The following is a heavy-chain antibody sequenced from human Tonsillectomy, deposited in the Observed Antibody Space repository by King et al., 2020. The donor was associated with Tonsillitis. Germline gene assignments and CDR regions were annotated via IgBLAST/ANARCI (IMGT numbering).Heavy chain of an antibody. CDR1: GYTFTESW. J-gene: IGHJ6*02. CDR3: ARRTVWGWGLDHGMDV. D-gene: IGHD3-16*01. CDR2: IYPADSDS. Sequence: VQLVESEAELKKPGESLKISCKASGYTFTESWIAWVRQMPGKGLEWMGVIYPADSDSKYSPAFQGQVTMSADKSISTAYLQWSSLKASDSATYYCARRTVWGWGLDHGMDVWGQGTAVTVSS. V-gene: IGHV5-51*01.